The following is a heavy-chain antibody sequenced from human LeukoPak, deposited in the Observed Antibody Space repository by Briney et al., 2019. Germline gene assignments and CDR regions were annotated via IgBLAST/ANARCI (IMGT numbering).Heavy chain of an antibody. CDR2: ITSSSSYI. V-gene: IGHV3-21*01. D-gene: IGHD3-3*01. J-gene: IGHJ4*02. CDR1: GFTFSSYD. Sequence: GGSLRLSCAASGFTFSSYDMNWVRQAPGKGLEWVSSITSSSSYIYYADAVKGRFTISRDDAKNSLFLQMNSLRAEDTAVYYCASADFWSVYVDYWGQGALVTVSS. CDR3: ASADFWSVYVDY.